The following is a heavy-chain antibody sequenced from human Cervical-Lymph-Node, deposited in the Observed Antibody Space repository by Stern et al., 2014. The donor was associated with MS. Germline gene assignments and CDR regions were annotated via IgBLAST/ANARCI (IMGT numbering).Heavy chain of an antibody. CDR3: ARDRGYDSNLY. J-gene: IGHJ4*02. D-gene: IGHD2-15*01. Sequence: VQLVESGPEVKKPGASVRVSCKASGYIFTSFGISWVRQAPGQGLEWMGWISGSNGNTDIAQKFQGRVTMTTDTSTTTAYMDLKTLTSDDTAVYYCARDRGYDSNLYWGQGTLLTVSS. CDR1: GYIFTSFG. V-gene: IGHV1-18*01. CDR2: ISGSNGNT.